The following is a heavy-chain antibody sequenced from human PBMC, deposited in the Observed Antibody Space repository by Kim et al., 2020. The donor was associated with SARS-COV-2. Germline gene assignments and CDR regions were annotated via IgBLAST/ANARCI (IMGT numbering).Heavy chain of an antibody. CDR2: IDINTGQP. J-gene: IGHJ4*02. D-gene: IGHD3-22*01. Sequence: ASVKVSCKASGYTFSTSAFNWVRQAPGQGLEWMGWIDINTGQPTYAQGFTGRFVFSFDTSVSTAFLQISSLKAEDTAVYYCTTPPGGGFYYGYWRQGTPV. CDR3: TTPPGGGFYYGY. V-gene: IGHV7-4-1*02. CDR1: GYTFSTSA.